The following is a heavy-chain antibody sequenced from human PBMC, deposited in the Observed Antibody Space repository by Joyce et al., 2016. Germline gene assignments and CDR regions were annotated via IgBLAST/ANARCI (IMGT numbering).Heavy chain of an antibody. V-gene: IGHV3-74*01. CDR1: GFTFSSYW. CDR2: INSVDGRT. CDR3: ARGYSYGMDV. Sequence: EVQLVESGGGLIQPGGSLRLSCAASGFTFSSYWMHWVRQAPGKGLVLVSRINSVDGRTTYADSVKDRFTISRDNAKNTLYLQMNSLRAEDTAIYFCARGYSYGMDVWGQGTTVTVSS. J-gene: IGHJ6*02.